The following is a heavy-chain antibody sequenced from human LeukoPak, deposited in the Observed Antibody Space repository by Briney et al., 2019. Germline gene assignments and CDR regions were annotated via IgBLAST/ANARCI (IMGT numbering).Heavy chain of an antibody. D-gene: IGHD6-13*01. CDR1: GFTFSSYW. CDR2: INSDGSST. Sequence: GSLRLSCAASGFTFSSYWMHWVRQAPGRGLVWVSRINSDGSSTSYADSVKGRFTISRDNAKNTLYLQMNSLRAEDTAVYYCARVRPGIAAAAAFDIWGQGTLVTVSS. V-gene: IGHV3-74*01. J-gene: IGHJ4*02. CDR3: ARVRPGIAAAAAFDI.